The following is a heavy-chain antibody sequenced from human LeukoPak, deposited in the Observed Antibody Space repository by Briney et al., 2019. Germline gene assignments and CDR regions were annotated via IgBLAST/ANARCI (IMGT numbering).Heavy chain of an antibody. Sequence: SETLSLTCTVSGGSISSYYWSWIRQPPGKGLEWIGYIYYSGSTNYNPSLKSRVTISVDTSKNQFSLKLSSVTAADTAVYYCARVRSSYYYYGMDVWGQGTTVTVSS. CDR2: IYYSGST. J-gene: IGHJ6*02. CDR1: GGSISSYY. CDR3: ARVRSSYYYYGMDV. V-gene: IGHV4-59*01.